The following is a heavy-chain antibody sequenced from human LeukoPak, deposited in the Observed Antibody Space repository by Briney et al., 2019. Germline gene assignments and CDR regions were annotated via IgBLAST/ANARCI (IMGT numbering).Heavy chain of an antibody. CDR3: ASSNLAAMVRGVSNWFDP. V-gene: IGHV1-69*05. CDR2: IIPIFGTA. Sequence: ASVKVSCKASGGTVSSYAISWVRQAPGQGLEWMGGIIPIFGTANYAQKFQGRVTITTDESTSTAYMELSSLRSEDTAVYYCASSNLAAMVRGVSNWFDPWGQGTLVTVSS. J-gene: IGHJ5*02. D-gene: IGHD3-10*01. CDR1: GGTVSSYA.